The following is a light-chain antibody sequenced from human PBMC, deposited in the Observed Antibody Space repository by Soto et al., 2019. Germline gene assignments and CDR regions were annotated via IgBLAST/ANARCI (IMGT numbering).Light chain of an antibody. Sequence: EIVLTQSPGTLSLSPGERATLSCRASQSVSSNYLAWYQQKSGQAPRLLIYGISSRATGIPDRFSSSGSGTDFTLTISRLEPEDFAVYYCQQYGTSRTLGQGTKVEIK. V-gene: IGKV3-20*01. CDR2: GIS. CDR1: QSVSSNY. CDR3: QQYGTSRT. J-gene: IGKJ1*01.